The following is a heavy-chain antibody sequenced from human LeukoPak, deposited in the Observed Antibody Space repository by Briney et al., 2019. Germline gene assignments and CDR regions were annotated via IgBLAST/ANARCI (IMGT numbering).Heavy chain of an antibody. D-gene: IGHD6-13*01. V-gene: IGHV7-4-1*02. Sequence: GASVKVSCKAPGYTFTSYAMNWVRQAPGQGLEWMGWINTNTGNPTYAQGFTGRFVFSLDTSVSTAYLQISSLKAVDTAVYYCARVYKQQLAGNWFDPWGQGTLVTVSS. CDR2: INTNTGNP. CDR1: GYTFTSYA. J-gene: IGHJ5*02. CDR3: ARVYKQQLAGNWFDP.